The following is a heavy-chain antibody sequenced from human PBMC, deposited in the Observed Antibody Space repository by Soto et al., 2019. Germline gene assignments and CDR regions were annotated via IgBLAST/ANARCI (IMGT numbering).Heavy chain of an antibody. V-gene: IGHV4-61*01. D-gene: IGHD3-22*01. CDR3: ARDLRYYYDSSGYHNWFDP. J-gene: IGHJ5*02. Sequence: SETLSLTCTVSGGSVSSGSYYWSWIRQPPGKGLEWIGDIYYSGSTNYNPSLKSRGTISVDTSKNQFSLKLSSVPAADTAVYYCARDLRYYYDSSGYHNWFDPWGQGTPVTVS. CDR2: IYYSGST. CDR1: GGSVSSGSYY.